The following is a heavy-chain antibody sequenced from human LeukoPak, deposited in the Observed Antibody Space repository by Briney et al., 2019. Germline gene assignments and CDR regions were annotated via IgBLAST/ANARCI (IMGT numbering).Heavy chain of an antibody. Sequence: GGSLRLPCAASGFIFSSYSMHWVRQAPGKGLEYVSVISPDGGNTYYTNSVKGRFTIYRDNSNNTLYLQMGSLREEDTAVYYCAREQPAGSTDCWGQGTLVTVSS. J-gene: IGHJ4*02. CDR1: GFIFSSYS. V-gene: IGHV3-64*01. D-gene: IGHD2-2*01. CDR3: AREQPAGSTDC. CDR2: ISPDGGNT.